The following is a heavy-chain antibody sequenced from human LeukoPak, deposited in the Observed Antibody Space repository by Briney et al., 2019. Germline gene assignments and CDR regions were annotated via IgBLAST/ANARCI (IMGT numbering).Heavy chain of an antibody. Sequence: PGGSLRLSCAASGFTFSDYYMSWIRQAPGKGLEWVSYISSSGSAIYYADSVKGRFTISRDNAKNSLYLQMNSLRAEDTAVYYCAKDRPFIVATPGDYWGQGTLVTVSS. CDR2: ISSSGSAI. J-gene: IGHJ4*02. CDR3: AKDRPFIVATPGDY. CDR1: GFTFSDYY. V-gene: IGHV3-11*01. D-gene: IGHD5-12*01.